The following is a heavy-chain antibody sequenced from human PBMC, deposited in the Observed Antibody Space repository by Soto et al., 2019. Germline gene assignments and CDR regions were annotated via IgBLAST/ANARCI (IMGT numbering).Heavy chain of an antibody. V-gene: IGHV4-59*01. J-gene: IGHJ4*02. D-gene: IGHD5-12*01. CDR2: IYYSGST. Sequence: QVQLQESGPGLVKPSETLSLTCTVSGGSISSYYWSWIRQPPGKGLEWIGYIYYSGSTNYNPSLKSRVTISVDTSKNQFSLKLSSVTAADTAVYYCARYQLFGYSGYFDYWGQGTLVTVSS. CDR1: GGSISSYY. CDR3: ARYQLFGYSGYFDY.